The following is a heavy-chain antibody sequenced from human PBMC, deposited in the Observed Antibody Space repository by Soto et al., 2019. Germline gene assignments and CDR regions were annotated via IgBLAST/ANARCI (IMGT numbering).Heavy chain of an antibody. D-gene: IGHD1-26*01. J-gene: IGHJ6*02. CDR3: ARGRRSYLASYYYYYGMDV. V-gene: IGHV1-69*13. CDR2: IIPIFGTA. Sequence: SVKVSCKASGGTFSSYATSWVRQAPGQGLEWMGGIIPIFGTANYAQKFQGRVTITADESTSTAYMELSSLRSEDTAVYYCARGRRSYLASYYYYYGMDVWGQGTTVTVSS. CDR1: GGTFSSYA.